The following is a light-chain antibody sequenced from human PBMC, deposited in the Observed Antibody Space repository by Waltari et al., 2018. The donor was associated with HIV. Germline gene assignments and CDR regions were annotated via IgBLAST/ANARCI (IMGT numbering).Light chain of an antibody. CDR3: QAAAPSGTSVA. Sequence: SSDLTQAPSVSVSPGQTASISCSGHELANQYVHWYQEKAGQAPVLVISRDSERPLGIPERFSGSRSGSLATLTITVVLADDGADYCCQAAAPSGTSVAFGGGTKLTVL. CDR2: RDS. V-gene: IGLV3-25*03. J-gene: IGLJ2*01. CDR1: ELANQY.